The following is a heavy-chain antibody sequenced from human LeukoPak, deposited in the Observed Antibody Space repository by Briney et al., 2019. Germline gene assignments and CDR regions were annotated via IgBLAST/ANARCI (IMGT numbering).Heavy chain of an antibody. CDR2: IYYSGST. Sequence: SETLSLTCTGSGGSISSYYWSWIRQPPGKGLGWIGYIYYSGSTNYNPSLKSRVTISVDTSKNQFSLKLSSVTAADTAVYYCARKFSTRSGDAFDIWGQGTMATVSS. CDR1: GGSISSYY. D-gene: IGHD2/OR15-2a*01. CDR3: ARKFSTRSGDAFDI. V-gene: IGHV4-59*01. J-gene: IGHJ3*02.